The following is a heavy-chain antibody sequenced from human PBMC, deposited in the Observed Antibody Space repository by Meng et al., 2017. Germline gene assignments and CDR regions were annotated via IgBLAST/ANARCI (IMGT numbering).Heavy chain of an antibody. Sequence: QVQLQESGPGLVKLSGTLSLTCAASGGSISSSNWWSWVRQPPGKGLEWIGEIYHSGSTNYNPSLKSRVTISVDKSKNQFSLKLSSVTAADTAVYYCARDTNGYCSGGSCYALVNWGQGTLVTVSS. CDR2: IYHSGST. CDR1: GGSISSSNW. CDR3: ARDTNGYCSGGSCYALVN. D-gene: IGHD2-15*01. V-gene: IGHV4-4*02. J-gene: IGHJ4*02.